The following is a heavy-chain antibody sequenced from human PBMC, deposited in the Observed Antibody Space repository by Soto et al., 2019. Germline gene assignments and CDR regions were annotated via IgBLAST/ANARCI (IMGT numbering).Heavy chain of an antibody. CDR2: IIPIFGTA. CDR1: GGTFSSYA. D-gene: IGHD2-2*01. J-gene: IGHJ6*02. CDR3: ASIGCSSTSCYAGSYYYYYYGMDV. V-gene: IGHV1-69*13. Sequence: PVKVSCKASGGTFSSYAISLVRQAPGQGLEWMGGIIPIFGTANYAQKFQGRVTITADESTSTAYMELSSLRSEDTAVYYCASIGCSSTSCYAGSYYYYYYGMDVWGQGTTVTVSS.